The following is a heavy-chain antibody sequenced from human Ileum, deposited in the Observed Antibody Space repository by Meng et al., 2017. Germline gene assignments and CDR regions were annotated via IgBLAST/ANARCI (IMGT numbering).Heavy chain of an antibody. Sequence: QVQLQESGPRLVKPSQTLSLTCTVSGGSISSGDYYWSWVRQSPGKGPEWIGYIYSNGNTYSNPSLRGRLMISIDTSKNQFSLKLSSGTAADTAVYYCARAPKYCTNAVCSRPLDSWGQGTLVTVSS. CDR2: IYSNGNT. V-gene: IGHV4-30-4*01. CDR3: ARAPKYCTNAVCSRPLDS. D-gene: IGHD2-8*01. J-gene: IGHJ4*02. CDR1: GGSISSGDYY.